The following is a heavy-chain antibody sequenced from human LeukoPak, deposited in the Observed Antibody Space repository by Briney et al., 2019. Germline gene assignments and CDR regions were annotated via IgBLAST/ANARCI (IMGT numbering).Heavy chain of an antibody. CDR1: GFTFSSYA. Sequence: GGSLRLSCSASGFTFSSYAMHWVRQAPGKGLEYVSAFSSNGGSTYYADSVKGRFTISRDNSKNTLYLQMSSLRAEDTAVYYCVKEYYYGSGSYFGGYGMDVWGKGTTVTVSS. V-gene: IGHV3-64D*06. D-gene: IGHD3-10*01. CDR3: VKEYYYGSGSYFGGYGMDV. J-gene: IGHJ6*04. CDR2: FSSNGGST.